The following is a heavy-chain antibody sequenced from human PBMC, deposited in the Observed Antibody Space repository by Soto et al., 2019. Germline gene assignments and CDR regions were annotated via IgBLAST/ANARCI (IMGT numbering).Heavy chain of an antibody. CDR3: ARGTTTSAWSAMAC. J-gene: IGHJ6*02. CDR1: GFTFSYHA. CDR2: ISYDGDNK. Sequence: QGQLLESGGGVVQPGRSLRLSCSASGFTFSYHALNWVRQAPGKGLEWVAVISYDGDNKYIAESVKGRFTISRNNSKNTVPPKMNSLRPEDTARYLCARGTTTSAWSAMACWGQGATVTGS. V-gene: IGHV3-30-3*01. D-gene: IGHD5-18*01.